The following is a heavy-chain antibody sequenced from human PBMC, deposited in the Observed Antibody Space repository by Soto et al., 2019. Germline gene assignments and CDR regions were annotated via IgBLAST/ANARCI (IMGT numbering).Heavy chain of an antibody. V-gene: IGHV4-59*12. J-gene: IGHJ3*02. CDR2: IYHSGST. CDR1: GGSISSYD. D-gene: IGHD4-17*01. CDR3: GRGDYANAFDI. Sequence: PSVTMCVTCTVAGGSISSYDWNWIRQPPGKGLEWIGNIYHSGSTYYNASLKSRVTISVDRSKNQFSLKLSSVTAADTAVYYCGRGDYANAFDIWGQGTMVTVS.